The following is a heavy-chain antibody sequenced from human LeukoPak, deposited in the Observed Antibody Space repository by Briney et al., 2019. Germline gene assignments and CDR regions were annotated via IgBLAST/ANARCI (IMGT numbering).Heavy chain of an antibody. Sequence: GGSLRLSCAASGLTFSSHWMHWVRQAPGKGLAWVSRITNDGSSTTYADSVKGRFTISRDNAKNSLYLQMSNLRAEDTAVYFCARGGGLDVWGQGATVTVSS. CDR1: GLTFSSHW. CDR3: ARGGGLDV. D-gene: IGHD3-16*01. V-gene: IGHV3-74*01. CDR2: ITNDGSST. J-gene: IGHJ6*02.